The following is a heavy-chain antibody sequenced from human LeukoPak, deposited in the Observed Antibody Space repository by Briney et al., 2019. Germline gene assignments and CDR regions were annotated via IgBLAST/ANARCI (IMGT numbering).Heavy chain of an antibody. CDR2: TYYRSKWYN. CDR3: ARTDEYSSSFLFDY. J-gene: IGHJ4*02. CDR1: GDSVSSNSAA. D-gene: IGHD6-6*01. V-gene: IGHV6-1*01. Sequence: SQTLSLTCAISGDSVSSNSAAWNWIRQSPSRGLEWLGRTYYRSKWYNDYAVSVKSRITINPDTSKNQFSLQLYSVTPEDTAVYYCARTDEYSSSFLFDYWGQGTLVTVSS.